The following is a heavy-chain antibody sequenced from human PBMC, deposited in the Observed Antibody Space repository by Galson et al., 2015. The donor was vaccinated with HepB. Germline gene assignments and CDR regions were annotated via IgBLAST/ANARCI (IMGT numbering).Heavy chain of an antibody. Sequence: SLRLSCAASGFTFSSYGMHWVRQAPGKGLEWVAVISYDGSNKYYADSVKGRFTISRDNSKNTLYLQMNSLRAEDTAVYYCAKDPRAGTIWLNAFDIWGQGTMVTVSS. D-gene: IGHD1-1*01. J-gene: IGHJ3*02. CDR2: ISYDGSNK. CDR3: AKDPRAGTIWLNAFDI. CDR1: GFTFSSYG. V-gene: IGHV3-30*18.